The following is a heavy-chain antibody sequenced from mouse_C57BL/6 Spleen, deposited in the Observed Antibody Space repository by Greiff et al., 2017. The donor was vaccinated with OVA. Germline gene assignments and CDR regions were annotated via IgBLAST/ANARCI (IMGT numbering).Heavy chain of an antibody. CDR1: GYTFTDYY. D-gene: IGHD2-4*01. CDR3: ARGKWDHDVRAMDY. CDR2: INPNNGGT. Sequence: EVQLQQSGPELVKPGASVKISCKASGYTFTDYYMNWVKQSHGKSLEWIGDINPNNGGTSYNQKFKGKATLTVDKSSSTAYMELRSLTSEDSAVYYCARGKWDHDVRAMDYWGKGTSDTVSS. V-gene: IGHV1-26*01. J-gene: IGHJ4*01.